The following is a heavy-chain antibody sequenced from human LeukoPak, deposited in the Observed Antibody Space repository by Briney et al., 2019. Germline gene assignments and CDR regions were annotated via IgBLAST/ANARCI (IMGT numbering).Heavy chain of an antibody. J-gene: IGHJ4*02. D-gene: IGHD4-17*01. CDR1: GFTFSSYA. Sequence: GGSLRPSCAASGFTFSSYAMNWVRQAPGKGLEWVSVISGSGGSTNYADSVKGRFTISRDNSKNTLYLQMNSLRAEDTAIYYCAKDRYGDYSFDYWGQGTLVTVSS. CDR2: ISGSGGST. V-gene: IGHV3-23*01. CDR3: AKDRYGDYSFDY.